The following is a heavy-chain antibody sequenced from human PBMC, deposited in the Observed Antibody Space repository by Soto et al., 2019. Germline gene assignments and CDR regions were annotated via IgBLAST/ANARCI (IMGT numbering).Heavy chain of an antibody. V-gene: IGHV4-61*03. D-gene: IGHD7-27*01. Sequence: PSETLSLTCIVSGDSVTSGSYYWTWLRQPPGKGLEWIGYISYTGRTKYNPSLQSRVTISVDTSKNDFSLNLSSVTAADTAVYFCAREWGLLPYYGMNVWGHGTEVTVSS. CDR1: GDSVTSGSYY. J-gene: IGHJ6*02. CDR3: AREWGLLPYYGMNV. CDR2: ISYTGRT.